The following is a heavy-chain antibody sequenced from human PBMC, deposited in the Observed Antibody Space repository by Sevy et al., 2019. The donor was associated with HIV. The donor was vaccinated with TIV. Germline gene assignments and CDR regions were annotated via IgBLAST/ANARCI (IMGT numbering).Heavy chain of an antibody. D-gene: IGHD3-22*01. CDR3: ARGPREYYDSSGYYYPPSY. CDR2: ISAYNGNT. CDR1: GYTFTSYG. Sequence: AAVKVSCEASGYTFTSYGIIWVRQAPGQGLEGKGWISAYNGNTNYAQRLQGRVTMTTDTSTSTAYMELTSLRSDDTAVYYCARGPREYYDSSGYYYPPSYWGQGTLVTVSS. V-gene: IGHV1-18*01. J-gene: IGHJ4*02.